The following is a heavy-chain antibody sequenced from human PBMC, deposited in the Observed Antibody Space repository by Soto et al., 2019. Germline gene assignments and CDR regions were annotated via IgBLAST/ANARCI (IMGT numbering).Heavy chain of an antibody. CDR1: GGSISSGGYY. Sequence: QVQLQESGPGLVKPSQTLSLTCTVSGGSISSGGYYWTWIRQHPGKGLEYIGYIYYSGSTYYNPSLKSRVSISVDTSKNHFSLKLSSVTVADAAVYYCARRGAFIAWGQGTLVTVSS. V-gene: IGHV4-31*03. CDR2: IYYSGST. CDR3: ARRGAFIA. D-gene: IGHD1-26*01. J-gene: IGHJ5*02.